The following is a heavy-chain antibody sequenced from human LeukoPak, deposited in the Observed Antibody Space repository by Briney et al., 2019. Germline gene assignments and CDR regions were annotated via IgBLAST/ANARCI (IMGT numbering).Heavy chain of an antibody. CDR3: ARDTAGNDY. CDR1: GFTFSSYW. CDR2: INQDGSEK. J-gene: IGHJ4*02. V-gene: IGHV3-7*01. Sequence: GGSLRLSCAASGFTFSSYWMSWVRQAPGKGLEWVAKINQDGSEKYYVDSVKGRFTISTDNAKISLYLQMSSLRAEDTAVYYCARDTAGNDYWGQGTLVTVSS. D-gene: IGHD1-1*01.